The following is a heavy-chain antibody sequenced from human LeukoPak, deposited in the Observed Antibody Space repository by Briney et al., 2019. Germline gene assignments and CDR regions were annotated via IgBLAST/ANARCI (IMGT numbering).Heavy chain of an antibody. Sequence: SETLSLTCTVSGGSITGYYWSWIRQPPGKRLECLGYIYYSGNTNYNPSLKSRVSISVDTSKNQFSLKLSSVTAADTAVYYCARQLRAAAGSLDYYFDLWGRAPWSLSPQ. D-gene: IGHD6-13*01. CDR3: ARQLRAAAGSLDYYFDL. CDR2: IYYSGNT. CDR1: GGSITGYY. J-gene: IGHJ2*01. V-gene: IGHV4-59*01.